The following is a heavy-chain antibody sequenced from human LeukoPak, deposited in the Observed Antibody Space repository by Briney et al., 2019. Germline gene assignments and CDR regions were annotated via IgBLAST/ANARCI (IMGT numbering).Heavy chain of an antibody. CDR2: IYYSGST. V-gene: IGHV4-59*01. CDR3: ARGYSSSWYWYFDY. Sequence: SETLSLTCTVSGDSISSYYWSWIRQPPGKGLEWIGYIYYSGSTNYNPSLKSRVTISVDTSKNQFSLRLSSVTAADTAVYYCARGYSSSWYWYFDYWGQGTLVTVSS. CDR1: GDSISSYY. J-gene: IGHJ4*02. D-gene: IGHD6-13*01.